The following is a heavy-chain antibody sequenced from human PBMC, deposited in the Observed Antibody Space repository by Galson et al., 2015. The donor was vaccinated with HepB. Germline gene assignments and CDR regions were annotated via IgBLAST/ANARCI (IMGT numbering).Heavy chain of an antibody. CDR1: GFTFRSHG. D-gene: IGHD3/OR15-3a*01. J-gene: IGHJ4*02. Sequence: SLRLSCAASGFTFRSHGMHWVRQAPGKGLEWVAVIWYDGSDKYYPDSVKGRFTVSRDNSKNKQSLQMNSLTAEDTAVYYCARDISWPSGTFDYWGQGTLVTVAS. CDR2: IWYDGSDK. CDR3: ARDISWPSGTFDY. V-gene: IGHV3-33*01.